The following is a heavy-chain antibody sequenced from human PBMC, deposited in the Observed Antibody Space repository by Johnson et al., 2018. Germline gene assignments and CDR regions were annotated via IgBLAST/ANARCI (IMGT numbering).Heavy chain of an antibody. CDR2: ISYDGRNQ. CDR3: AKGGYGDYGDAFDI. D-gene: IGHD4-17*01. V-gene: IGHV3-30*18. J-gene: IGHJ3*02. Sequence: VQLLESGGGVVQPGRSLRLSCAASGFTSSSFGMHWVRQAPGKGLEWVAVISYDGRNQYYADSVKGRFTISRDNSKNTRSLQMNSLRSEDTALYYCAKGGYGDYGDAFDIWGQGTMVIVSS. CDR1: GFTSSSFG.